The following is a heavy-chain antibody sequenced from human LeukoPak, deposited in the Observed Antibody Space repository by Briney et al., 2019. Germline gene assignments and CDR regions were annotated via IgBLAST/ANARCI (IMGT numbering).Heavy chain of an antibody. V-gene: IGHV5-51*01. CDR1: GYRFTSDW. J-gene: IGHJ4*02. CDR2: IYPGDSDT. CDR3: ARLSGRVVCSAGSCYIDS. Sequence: GESLQISCQGSGYRFTSDWIGWVRQMPGKGLEWVGIIYPGDSDTRYSPSFQGQVTISADKSVNTAYLQWSSLKASDTAMYYCARLSGRVVCSAGSCYIDSWGQGTLVTVSS. D-gene: IGHD2-15*01.